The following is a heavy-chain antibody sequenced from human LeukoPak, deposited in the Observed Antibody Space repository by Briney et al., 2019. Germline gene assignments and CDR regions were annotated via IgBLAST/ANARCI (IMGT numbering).Heavy chain of an antibody. CDR3: ALSHQFGAGPSWFDP. Sequence: SETLSLTCTVSGDSISSSSYYWGWIRQPPGKGLEWIGTIYYSGSTYYSPSLKSRVTISVDTSKNQFSLKLSSVTAADTAVYYCALSHQFGAGPSWFDPWGQGTLVTVSS. J-gene: IGHJ5*02. CDR2: IYYSGST. CDR1: GDSISSSSYY. V-gene: IGHV4-39*07. D-gene: IGHD3-10*01.